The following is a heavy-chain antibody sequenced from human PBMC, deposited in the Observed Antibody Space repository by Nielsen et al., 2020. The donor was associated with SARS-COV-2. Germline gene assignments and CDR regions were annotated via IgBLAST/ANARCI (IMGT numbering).Heavy chain of an antibody. Sequence: GGSLRLSCAASGFTFSSYAMSWIRQAPGKGLEWVSVISGGGGSTYYADSVKGRFTISRDNSKNTLYLQMNSLRAEDTAVYYCAKDSWREPELALDYWGQGTLVTVSS. CDR1: GFTFSSYA. V-gene: IGHV3-23*01. D-gene: IGHD1-26*01. CDR2: ISGGGGST. J-gene: IGHJ4*02. CDR3: AKDSWREPELALDY.